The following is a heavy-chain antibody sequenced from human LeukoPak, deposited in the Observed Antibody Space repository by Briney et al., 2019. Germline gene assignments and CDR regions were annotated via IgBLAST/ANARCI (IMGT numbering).Heavy chain of an antibody. CDR3: AKTNAAATIHDALDI. J-gene: IGHJ3*02. Sequence: PGGSLRLSCAASGFTFSDYYMSWIRQAPGKGLEWVSYITTSGSTIYYADSVKGRFTISRDNAKNSLYLQMNSLRAEDTAVYYCAKTNAAATIHDALDIWGQGTMVTVSS. D-gene: IGHD6-25*01. CDR2: ITTSGSTI. CDR1: GFTFSDYY. V-gene: IGHV3-11*01.